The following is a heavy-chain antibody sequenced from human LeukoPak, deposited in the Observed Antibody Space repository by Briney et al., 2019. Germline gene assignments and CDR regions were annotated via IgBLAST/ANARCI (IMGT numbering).Heavy chain of an antibody. Sequence: GGSLRLSCGASGFTSNSYSMNWVRQAPGKGLEWVSYISSGTTTIYYADSVKGRFTISRDNAKNSLYLHMSSLRAEDTAVYYCARSPNYKGYFDYWGQGTLVTVSS. CDR3: ARSPNYKGYFDY. V-gene: IGHV3-48*01. D-gene: IGHD3-10*01. CDR2: ISSGTTTI. CDR1: GFTSNSYS. J-gene: IGHJ4*02.